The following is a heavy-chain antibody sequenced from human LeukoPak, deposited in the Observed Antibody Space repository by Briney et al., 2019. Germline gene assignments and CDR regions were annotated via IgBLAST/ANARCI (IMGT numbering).Heavy chain of an antibody. J-gene: IGHJ3*02. Sequence: PGGSLRLSRVASGFTFDDSAMHWVRQVVGKGLEWVSGITWNSGGTAYADSVKGRFTISRDNSKNSLYLQMNTLRVEDTALYYCVRRSENYDFDIWGQGTLVTVSS. V-gene: IGHV3-9*01. CDR1: GFTFDDSA. D-gene: IGHD1-7*01. CDR3: VRRSENYDFDI. CDR2: ITWNSGGT.